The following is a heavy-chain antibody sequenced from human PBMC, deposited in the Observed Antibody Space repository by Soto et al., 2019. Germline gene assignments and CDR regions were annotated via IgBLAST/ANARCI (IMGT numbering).Heavy chain of an antibody. CDR2: IYYSGST. CDR1: GGSISSSSYY. Sequence: SETLSLTCTVSGGSISSSSYYWGWIRQPPGKGLEWIGSIYYSGSTYYNPSLKSRVTISVDTSKSQFSLKLSSVTAADTAVYYCASLTYSSSSLWFDPWGQGTLVTVSS. J-gene: IGHJ5*02. V-gene: IGHV4-39*01. D-gene: IGHD6-6*01. CDR3: ASLTYSSSSLWFDP.